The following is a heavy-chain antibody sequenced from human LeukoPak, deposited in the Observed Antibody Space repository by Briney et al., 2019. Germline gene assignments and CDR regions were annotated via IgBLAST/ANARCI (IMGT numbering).Heavy chain of an antibody. CDR1: GFTVSSNY. J-gene: IGHJ4*01. Sequence: GGSLRLSCAASGFTVSSNYMSWVRQAPGKGLEWVSVIYSGGNTYYADSVKGRFTISRDNSKSTLYLQMNSLRADDTAVYYCAKLPYGSVDYWGQGTLVTVSS. CDR2: IYSGGNT. D-gene: IGHD3-10*01. CDR3: AKLPYGSVDY. V-gene: IGHV3-53*01.